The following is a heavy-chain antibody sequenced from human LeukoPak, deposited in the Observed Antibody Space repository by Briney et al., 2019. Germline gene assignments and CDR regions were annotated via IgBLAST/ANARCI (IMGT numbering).Heavy chain of an antibody. Sequence: GGSLRLSCAASGFTFSDYYMSWIRQAPGKGLEWVSYISSSGSTIYYADSVKGRFTISRDNAKNSLYLQMNSLRAEDTAVYYCARDLYYYDSSGLYPPGYWGHGTLVTVSS. CDR2: ISSSGSTI. D-gene: IGHD3-22*01. J-gene: IGHJ4*01. CDR3: ARDLYYYDSSGLYPPGY. CDR1: GFTFSDYY. V-gene: IGHV3-11*04.